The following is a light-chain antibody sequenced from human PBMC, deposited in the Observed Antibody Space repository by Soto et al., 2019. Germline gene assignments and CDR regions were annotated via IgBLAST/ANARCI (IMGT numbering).Light chain of an antibody. J-gene: IGKJ5*01. CDR1: QSITSFY. CDR3: QQYGSSFT. Sequence: EIVLTQSPGTLSLSPGERATLSCRATQSITSFYLAWYQQRPGQAPRLLIYGASSRATGIPDRFSGSGSGTDFTLTISRLEDEDLAVYYCQQYGSSFTFGQGTRLEIK. CDR2: GAS. V-gene: IGKV3-20*01.